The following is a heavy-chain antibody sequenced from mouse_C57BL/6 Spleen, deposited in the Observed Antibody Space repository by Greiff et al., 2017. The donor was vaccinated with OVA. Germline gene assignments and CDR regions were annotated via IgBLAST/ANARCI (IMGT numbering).Heavy chain of an antibody. CDR1: GFSLTSYG. J-gene: IGHJ3*01. CDR3: ARNDGYSPFAY. D-gene: IGHD2-3*01. V-gene: IGHV2-2*01. CDR2: IWSGGST. Sequence: VMLVESGPGLVQPSQSLSITCTVSGFSLTSYGVHWVRQSPGKGLEWLGVIWSGGSTDYNAAFISRLSISKDNSKSQVFFKMNSLQADDTAIYYCARNDGYSPFAYWGQGTLVTVSA.